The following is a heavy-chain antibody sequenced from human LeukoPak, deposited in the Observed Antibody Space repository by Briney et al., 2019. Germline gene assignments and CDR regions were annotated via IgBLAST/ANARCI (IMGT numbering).Heavy chain of an antibody. CDR2: IYYSGST. V-gene: IGHV4-59*01. J-gene: IGHJ6*02. CDR3: ARDFYGDPYYYYGMDV. D-gene: IGHD4-17*01. CDR1: GGSISSYY. Sequence: SETLSLTCTVSGGSISSYYWSWIRQPPGKGLEWIGYIYYSGSTNYNPSLKSRVTTSVDTSKNQFSLKLSSVTAADTAVYYCARDFYGDPYYYYGMDVWGQGTTVTVSS.